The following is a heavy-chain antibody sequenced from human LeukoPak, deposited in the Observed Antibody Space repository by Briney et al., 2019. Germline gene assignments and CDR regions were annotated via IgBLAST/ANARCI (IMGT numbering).Heavy chain of an antibody. CDR3: VSFYETY. D-gene: IGHD2/OR15-2a*01. CDR2: INSDGSWT. Sequence: GGSLRLSCAASGNYWMHWVCQAPGKGLVWVSHINSDGSWTSYADSVKGRFTISKDNAKNTVYLQMNNLRAEDTAVYYCVSFYETYWGRGTLVTASS. CDR1: GNYW. J-gene: IGHJ4*02. V-gene: IGHV3-74*01.